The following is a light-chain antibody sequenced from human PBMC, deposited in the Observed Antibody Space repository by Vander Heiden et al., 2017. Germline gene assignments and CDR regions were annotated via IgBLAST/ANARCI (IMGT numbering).Light chain of an antibody. CDR1: PSVNYNY. J-gene: IGKJ1*01. Sequence: EIVLTQPPVTLSLSPGAGATLSCSDSPSVNYNYLAWYQQKPGQAPRILMYGAFNRATGIPDRFSGSGSGTDFTLTISRLEPEDYAVYYCQHYGTSRWTFGQGTKVEIK. CDR3: QHYGTSRWT. V-gene: IGKV3-20*01. CDR2: GAF.